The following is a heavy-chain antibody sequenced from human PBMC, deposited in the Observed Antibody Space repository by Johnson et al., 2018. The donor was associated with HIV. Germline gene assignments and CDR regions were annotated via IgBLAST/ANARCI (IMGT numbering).Heavy chain of an antibody. CDR3: ARDPITPYERGPDAFDV. Sequence: QVQLVESGGGVVQPGRSLRLSCAASGFTFSSYAMHWVRQAPGKGLEWVAVISYDGSDKYYADSVKGRFTISRDSSKNTLYLQMNSLKTEDTAVYYCARDPITPYERGPDAFDVWGQGTVVTVSS. CDR1: GFTFSSYA. CDR2: ISYDGSDK. D-gene: IGHD2-21*01. V-gene: IGHV3-30*04. J-gene: IGHJ3*01.